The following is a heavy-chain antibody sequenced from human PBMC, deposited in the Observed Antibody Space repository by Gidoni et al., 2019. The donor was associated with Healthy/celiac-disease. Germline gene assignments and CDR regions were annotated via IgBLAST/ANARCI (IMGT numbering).Heavy chain of an antibody. Sequence: QVQLQQWGAGLLKPSETLSLTCAVYGGSFSAYYWSWIRQPPGKGLEWIGEINHSGSPNYNPSLKSRVTISVDTSKNQFSLKLSSVTAADTAVYYCARGRHSGYDPTPYYYYGMDVWGQGTTVTVSS. CDR2: INHSGSP. J-gene: IGHJ6*02. CDR3: ARGRHSGYDPTPYYYYGMDV. D-gene: IGHD5-12*01. V-gene: IGHV4-34*01. CDR1: GGSFSAYY.